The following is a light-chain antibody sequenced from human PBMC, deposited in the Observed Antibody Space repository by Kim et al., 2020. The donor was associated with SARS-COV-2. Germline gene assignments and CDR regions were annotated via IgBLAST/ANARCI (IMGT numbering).Light chain of an antibody. Sequence: ELTQPPSASGTPGQRVTISCSGSSSNIGGNTVNWYQQVPGTAPKLLIYRNNQRPSGVPDRFSGSKSGTSASLASSGLQSEDEAYYYCAVWDDSLNGVVFGGGTQLTVL. CDR1: SSNIGGNT. V-gene: IGLV1-44*01. J-gene: IGLJ2*01. CDR3: AVWDDSLNGVV. CDR2: RNN.